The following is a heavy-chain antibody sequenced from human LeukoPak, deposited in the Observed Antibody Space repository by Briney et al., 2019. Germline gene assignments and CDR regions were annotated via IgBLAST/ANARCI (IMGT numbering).Heavy chain of an antibody. Sequence: GASVKVSCKASGYTFTSYGISWVRHAPGQGVEGMGWISAYNGNTNYAQKLQGRVTMTTDTSTSTAYMQLRSLRSDDTAVYYCARSDYYYYYMDVGGKGTTVTVSS. V-gene: IGHV1-18*01. CDR1: GYTFTSYG. CDR2: ISAYNGNT. CDR3: ARSDYYYYYMDV. J-gene: IGHJ6*03.